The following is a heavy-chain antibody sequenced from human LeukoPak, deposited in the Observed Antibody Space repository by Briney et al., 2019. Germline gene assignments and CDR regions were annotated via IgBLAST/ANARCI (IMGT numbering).Heavy chain of an antibody. V-gene: IGHV3-48*03. D-gene: IGHD5-24*01. CDR3: ARFQGDGYNFGFDY. CDR1: GFTFDVYG. CDR2: ISSGGSTI. Sequence: GGSLRLSCAASGFTFDVYGMSWVRQAPGKGLEWVSYISSGGSTIYYADSVKGRFTISRDNAKNSLYLQMNSLRAEDTAVYYCARFQGDGYNFGFDYWGRGTLVTVSS. J-gene: IGHJ4*02.